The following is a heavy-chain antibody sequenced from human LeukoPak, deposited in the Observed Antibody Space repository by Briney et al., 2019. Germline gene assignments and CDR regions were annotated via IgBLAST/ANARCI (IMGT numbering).Heavy chain of an antibody. CDR1: GGSISSGGYF. D-gene: IGHD3-22*01. V-gene: IGHV4-31*03. CDR3: ASVSYDTSLQH. J-gene: IGHJ1*01. Sequence: SQTLSLTCTVSGGSISSGGYFWSWIRQHPGKGLEWIGYIYYSGSTYYNPSLKGRLTISVDTSKNQFCLRLSSVTAADTAIYYCASVSYDTSLQHWGQGTLITVSS. CDR2: IYYSGST.